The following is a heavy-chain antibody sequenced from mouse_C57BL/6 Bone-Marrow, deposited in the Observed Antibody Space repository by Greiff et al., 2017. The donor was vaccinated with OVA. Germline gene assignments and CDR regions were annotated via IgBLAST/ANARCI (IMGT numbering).Heavy chain of an antibody. CDR2: ISDGGSYT. CDR1: GFTFSSYA. V-gene: IGHV5-4*03. Sequence: EVKLVESGGGLVKPGGSLKLSCAASGFTFSSYAMSWVRQTPEKRLEWVATISDGGSYTYYPDNVKGRFTISGDNAKNNLYLQMSHLKSEDTAMYYCARAYYSNPFDYWGQGTTLTVSS. D-gene: IGHD2-5*01. J-gene: IGHJ2*01. CDR3: ARAYYSNPFDY.